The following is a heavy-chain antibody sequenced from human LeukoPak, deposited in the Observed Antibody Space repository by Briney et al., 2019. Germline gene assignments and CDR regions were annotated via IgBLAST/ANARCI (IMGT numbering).Heavy chain of an antibody. J-gene: IGHJ4*02. CDR3: ARYLNSGPEDF. CDR2: IKYDGREK. D-gene: IGHD1-26*01. V-gene: IGHV3-7*01. Sequence: PGGSLRLSCAATGFTFSNYWMSWFRQAPGKGLEWVANIKYDGREKQYVDSVKGRFTISRDNAKNSLFLQMNSLRAKDTAVYYCARYLNSGPEDFWGQGTLVTVSS. CDR1: GFTFSNYW.